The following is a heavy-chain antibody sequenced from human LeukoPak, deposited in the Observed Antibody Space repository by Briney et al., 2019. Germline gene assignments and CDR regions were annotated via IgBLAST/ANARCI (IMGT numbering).Heavy chain of an antibody. CDR2: ISGSGGST. CDR1: GFTFSTYA. J-gene: IGHJ4*02. CDR3: AKDLPRTYYDSSGYSFDH. V-gene: IGHV3-23*01. Sequence: GGSLRLSCAASGFTFSTYAMSWVRQAPGKGLEWVSAISGSGGSTYYADSVKGRLTISRDNSKNTLYLQMNSLRAEDTALHYCAKDLPRTYYDSSGYSFDHWGQGTLVTVSS. D-gene: IGHD3-22*01.